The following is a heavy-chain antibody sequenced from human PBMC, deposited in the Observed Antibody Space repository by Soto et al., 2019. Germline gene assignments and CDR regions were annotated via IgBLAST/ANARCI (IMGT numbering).Heavy chain of an antibody. CDR3: ARGLYEPNWFDS. CDR2: LSHTGNT. J-gene: IGHJ5*01. CDR1: GGSINSGGSF. Sequence: QMQLQESGPGLVKPSQTLSLISTVSGGSINSGGSFWTWIRQHPGRAPEWIGYLSHTGNTYYNPSLKSRVLMSVDRSKNLLSLRLSSVTAADTAVYYCARGLYEPNWFDSWGQGTLVTVSS. D-gene: IGHD3-22*01. V-gene: IGHV4-31*03.